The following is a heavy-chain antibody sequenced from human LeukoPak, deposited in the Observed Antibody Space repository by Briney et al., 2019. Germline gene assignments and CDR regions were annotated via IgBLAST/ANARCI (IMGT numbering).Heavy chain of an antibody. CDR1: GFTFSSYA. V-gene: IGHV3-23*01. CDR3: AKGSSDGCYSPVDY. D-gene: IGHD2-15*01. J-gene: IGHJ4*02. CDR2: ISGSGGST. Sequence: GGSLRLSCAASGFTFSSYAMSWVRQAPGKGLEWVSAISGSGGSTYYADSVKGRFTISRDNSKNTLSLQMNSLRAEDTAVYYCAKGSSDGCYSPVDYWGQGTRVTVSS.